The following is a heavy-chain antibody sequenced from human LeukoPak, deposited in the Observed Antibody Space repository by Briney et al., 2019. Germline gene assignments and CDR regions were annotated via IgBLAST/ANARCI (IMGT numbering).Heavy chain of an antibody. CDR3: ARGRDYYGSGRRFDY. CDR1: GFTFSSYS. Sequence: GGSLRLSCAASGFTFSSYSMNWVRQAPGKGLEWVSSISSSSSYIYYADSVKGRFTISRDNAKNSLYLQMNSLRAEDTAVYYCARGRDYYGSGRRFDYWGQGTLVTVSS. V-gene: IGHV3-21*01. J-gene: IGHJ4*02. D-gene: IGHD3-10*01. CDR2: ISSSSSYI.